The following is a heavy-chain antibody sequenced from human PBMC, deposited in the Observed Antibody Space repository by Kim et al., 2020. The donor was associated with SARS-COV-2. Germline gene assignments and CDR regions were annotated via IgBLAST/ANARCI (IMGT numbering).Heavy chain of an antibody. Sequence: GGSLRLSCAASGFTFSSYAMSWVRQAPGKGLEWVSAISGSGGSTYYADSVKGRFTISRDNSKNTLYLQMNSLRAEDMAVYYCARDRIAVAGTKTRAEYFQHWGQGTLVTVSS. CDR3: ARDRIAVAGTKTRAEYFQH. D-gene: IGHD6-19*01. CDR1: GFTFSSYA. CDR2: ISGSGGST. V-gene: IGHV3-23*01. J-gene: IGHJ1*01.